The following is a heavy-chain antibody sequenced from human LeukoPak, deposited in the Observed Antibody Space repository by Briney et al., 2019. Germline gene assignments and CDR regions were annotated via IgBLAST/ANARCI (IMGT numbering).Heavy chain of an antibody. CDR3: ARDAQKAIRITMVRGVTHFDY. D-gene: IGHD3-10*01. CDR2: ISSSSSYI. CDR1: GFTFSSYS. J-gene: IGHJ4*02. Sequence: GGSLRLSCAASGFTFSSYSMNWVRQAPGKGLEWVSSISSSSSYIYYADSVKGRFTISRDNAKNSLYLQMNSLRAEDTAVYHCARDAQKAIRITMVRGVTHFDYWGQGTLVTVSS. V-gene: IGHV3-21*01.